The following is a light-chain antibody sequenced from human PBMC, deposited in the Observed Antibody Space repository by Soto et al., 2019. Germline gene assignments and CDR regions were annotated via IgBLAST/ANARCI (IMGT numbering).Light chain of an antibody. CDR2: RND. CDR1: SSNIGSNS. Sequence: QSVLTQPPSASGTPGQRVTISCSGSSSNIGSNSVHWYQQLPGTAPKLLICRNDQRPSGVPVRFSGSKSGTSASLAISGLQSEDEADYYCAAWDDSLDGRVFGTGTKVTVL. CDR3: AAWDDSLDGRV. V-gene: IGLV1-44*01. J-gene: IGLJ1*01.